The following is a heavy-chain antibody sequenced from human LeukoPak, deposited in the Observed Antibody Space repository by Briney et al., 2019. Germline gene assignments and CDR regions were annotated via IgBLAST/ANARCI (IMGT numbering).Heavy chain of an antibody. CDR2: IKQDGSET. D-gene: IGHD6-6*01. J-gene: IGHJ5*02. CDR3: ARAGTAARLGTAYDS. CDR1: GFTFTNNF. Sequence: GGSLRLSCAASGFTFTNNFMSWVRQVPGKGLEWVANIKQDGSETTYADSVKGRFTISRDNAKDTLFLLMNSLRVEDTSIYYCARAGTAARLGTAYDSWGQGTLVTVSS. V-gene: IGHV3-7*01.